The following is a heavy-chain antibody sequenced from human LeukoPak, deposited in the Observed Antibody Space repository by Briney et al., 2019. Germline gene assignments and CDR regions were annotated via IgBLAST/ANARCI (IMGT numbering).Heavy chain of an antibody. Sequence: GGSLRLSCAASGFTVSSKYMSWVRQAPGKGLEWVSGISGSGGSTYYADSVKGRFTISRDNSKNTLYLQMNSLRAEDTAVYYCAKDQSGYSPPYWGSEYWGQGTLVTVSS. CDR3: AKDQSGYSPPYWGSEY. V-gene: IGHV3-23*01. J-gene: IGHJ4*02. CDR2: ISGSGGST. D-gene: IGHD7-27*01. CDR1: GFTVSSKY.